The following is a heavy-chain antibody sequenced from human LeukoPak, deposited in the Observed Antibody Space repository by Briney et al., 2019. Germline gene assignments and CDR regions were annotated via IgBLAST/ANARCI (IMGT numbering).Heavy chain of an antibody. CDR3: ARGPYDILTGYYPLDYFDY. D-gene: IGHD3-9*01. Sequence: GGSLRLSCAASGFTFSSYSMNWVRQAPGKGLEWVSSISSSSYIYYADSVKGRFTISRDNAKNSLYLQMNSLRAEDTAVYYCARGPYDILTGYYPLDYFDYWGQGTLVTVSS. CDR1: GFTFSSYS. V-gene: IGHV3-21*01. J-gene: IGHJ4*02. CDR2: ISSSSYI.